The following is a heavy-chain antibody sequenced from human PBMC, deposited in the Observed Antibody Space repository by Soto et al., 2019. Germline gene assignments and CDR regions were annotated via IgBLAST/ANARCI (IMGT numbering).Heavy chain of an antibody. J-gene: IGHJ6*02. Sequence: PGGSLRLSCAASGFTFSSYAMHWVRQAPGKGLEWVAVISYDGSNKYYADSVKGRFTISRDNSKNTLYLQMNSLRAEDTAVYYCARDHDFWSGYRSYGMDVWGQGTTVTVSS. V-gene: IGHV3-30-3*01. CDR2: ISYDGSNK. CDR1: GFTFSSYA. CDR3: ARDHDFWSGYRSYGMDV. D-gene: IGHD3-3*01.